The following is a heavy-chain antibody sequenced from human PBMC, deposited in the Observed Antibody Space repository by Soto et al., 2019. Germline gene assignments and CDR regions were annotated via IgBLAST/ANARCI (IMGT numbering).Heavy chain of an antibody. CDR3: ARRPRLIRGVIISGYFDY. CDR1: GGSISSSSYY. J-gene: IGHJ4*02. Sequence: SETLSLTCTVSGGSISSSSYYWGWIHQPPGKGLEWIGSIYYSGSTYYNPSLKSRVTISVDTSKNQFSLKLSSVTAADTAVYYCARRPRLIRGVIISGYFDYWGQGTLVTVSS. V-gene: IGHV4-39*01. D-gene: IGHD3-10*01. CDR2: IYYSGST.